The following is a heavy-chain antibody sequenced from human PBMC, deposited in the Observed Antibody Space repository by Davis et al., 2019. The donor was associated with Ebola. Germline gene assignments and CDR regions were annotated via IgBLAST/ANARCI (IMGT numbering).Heavy chain of an antibody. J-gene: IGHJ4*02. CDR1: GFTVSSDY. Sequence: GGSLRLSCVASGFTVSSDYMSWVRQAPGKGLEWVSVIYSGGSTYYADSVKGRFTISRHSSENTVFLQMNSLRPDDTAVYYCARDPPQSGGHVWGQGTLVTVSS. D-gene: IGHD5-12*01. CDR2: IYSGGST. CDR3: ARDPPQSGGHV. V-gene: IGHV3-53*04.